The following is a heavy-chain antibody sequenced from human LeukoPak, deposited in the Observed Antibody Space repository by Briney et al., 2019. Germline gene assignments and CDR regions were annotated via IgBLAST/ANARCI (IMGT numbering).Heavy chain of an antibody. CDR2: INPNSGGT. CDR3: ARDGRVDSSRWYESVY. J-gene: IGHJ4*02. V-gene: IGHV1-2*02. D-gene: IGHD6-13*01. CDR1: GYTFTGYY. Sequence: GASVKVSCKASGYTFTGYYMHWVRQAPGQGLEWMGWINPNSGGTNYAQKFQGRVTMTRDTSISTAYMELSSLRSEDTAVYYCARDGRVDSSRWYESVYWGQGTLVIVSP.